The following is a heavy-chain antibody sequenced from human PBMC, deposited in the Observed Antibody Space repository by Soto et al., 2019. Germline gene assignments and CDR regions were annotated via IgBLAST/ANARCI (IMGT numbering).Heavy chain of an antibody. CDR2: IYHSGST. Sequence: SETLSLTCAVSGDSIRSSSSYWSWVRQPPGKGLEWIGEIYHSGSTNYNPSLKSRVTISVDKSKNQFSLKLSSVTAADTAVYYCARAKDDYYGSGSYSYYYYYGMDVWGQGTTVTVSS. D-gene: IGHD3-10*01. V-gene: IGHV4-4*02. CDR3: ARAKDDYYGSGSYSYYYYYGMDV. CDR1: GDSIRSSSS. J-gene: IGHJ6*02.